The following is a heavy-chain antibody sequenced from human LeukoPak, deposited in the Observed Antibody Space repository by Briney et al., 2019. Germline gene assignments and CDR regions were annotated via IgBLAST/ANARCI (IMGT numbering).Heavy chain of an antibody. D-gene: IGHD1-26*01. CDR2: ISSSSSTI. J-gene: IGHJ4*02. CDR3: SGSYRFDY. Sequence: GGSLRLSCVGSGFTFSSYHMNWVRQAPGKGLEWVSYISSSSSTIYYADSVKGRFTISRDNAKNSLYLQMNSLRDEDTAVYASSGSYRFDYWGQGTLVTVSS. CDR1: GFTFSSYH. V-gene: IGHV3-48*02.